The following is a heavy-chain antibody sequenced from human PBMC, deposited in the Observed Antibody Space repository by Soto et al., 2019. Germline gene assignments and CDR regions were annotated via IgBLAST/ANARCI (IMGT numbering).Heavy chain of an antibody. D-gene: IGHD3-10*01. J-gene: IGHJ3*02. CDR3: ARDSGGFGELYAFDI. CDR1: GYTFTSYA. Sequence: QVQLVQSGAEVKKPGASVKVSWKASGYTFTSYAMHWVRQAPGQRLEWMGWINAGNGNTKYSQKFQGRVTITRDTSASTAYMELSSLRSEDTAVYYCARDSGGFGELYAFDIWGQGTMVTVSS. CDR2: INAGNGNT. V-gene: IGHV1-3*01.